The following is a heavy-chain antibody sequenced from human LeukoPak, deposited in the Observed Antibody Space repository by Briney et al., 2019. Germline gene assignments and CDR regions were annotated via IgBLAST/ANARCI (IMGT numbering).Heavy chain of an antibody. CDR2: IGPSDSYT. V-gene: IGHV5-10-1*01. CDR1: GYRFSNYW. Sequence: GASLKISCKGSGYRFSNYWINWVRQMPGKGLEWMGRIGPSDSYTNYSPSFQGHVTISADKSVTTAYLQWSSLKASDTAMYYCARHFRGAVATYYFDYWGQGTLVTVSS. D-gene: IGHD6-19*01. J-gene: IGHJ4*02. CDR3: ARHFRGAVATYYFDY.